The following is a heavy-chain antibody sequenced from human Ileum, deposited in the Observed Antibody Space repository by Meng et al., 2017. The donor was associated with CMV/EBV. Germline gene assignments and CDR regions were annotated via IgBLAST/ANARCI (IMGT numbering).Heavy chain of an antibody. V-gene: IGHV3-74*01. Sequence: GESLKISCAASGFDFSSYGMRWVRQVPGKGLEWVSLIHGDGRVHINADSAKGRFTISRDNSKNSSYLQMSGLRADDTAVYYCARDRCGTNGCHNDADIWGQATMVTVSS. CDR1: GFDFSSYG. D-gene: IGHD2-8*01. J-gene: IGHJ3*02. CDR2: IHGDGRVH. CDR3: ARDRCGTNGCHNDADI.